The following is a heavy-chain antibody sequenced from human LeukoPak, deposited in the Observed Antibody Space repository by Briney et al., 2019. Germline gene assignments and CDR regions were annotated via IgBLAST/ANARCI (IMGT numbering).Heavy chain of an antibody. CDR3: ARGYDRNGYQSRGFDY. J-gene: IGHJ4*02. CDR2: IYPSGES. D-gene: IGHD3-22*01. CDR1: GGSISSGSFY. V-gene: IGHV4-61*02. Sequence: PSETLSLTCTVSGGSISSGSFYWSWIRQTAGKGLEWIGRIYPSGESQYSPSFRSRATISLDTRNQFSLKLSSVTAADTAVYFCARGYDRNGYQSRGFDYWGQGALVNGSS.